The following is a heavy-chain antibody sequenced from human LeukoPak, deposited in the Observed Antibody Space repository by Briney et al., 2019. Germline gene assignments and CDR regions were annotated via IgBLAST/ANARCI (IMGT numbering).Heavy chain of an antibody. Sequence: GGSLRLSCAASGFTFSSYSMNWVRQAPGKGLEWVSYISSSSSTIYYADSVKGRFTNSRDNAKNSLYLQMNSLRAEDTAVYYCARERDSSGYPFDYWGQGTLVTVSS. CDR1: GFTFSSYS. J-gene: IGHJ4*02. D-gene: IGHD3-22*01. CDR3: ARERDSSGYPFDY. V-gene: IGHV3-48*04. CDR2: ISSSSSTI.